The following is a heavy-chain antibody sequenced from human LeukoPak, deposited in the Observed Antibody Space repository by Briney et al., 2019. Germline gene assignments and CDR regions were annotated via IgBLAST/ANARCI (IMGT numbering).Heavy chain of an antibody. D-gene: IGHD3-3*01. CDR3: AKDRLESWSGFYFGLFDY. CDR1: GFTFSSYA. Sequence: GGSLRLSCAASGFTFSSYAMSWVRQAPGKGLEWVSGISNSGRSTYYADPVKGRFTISRDNSKSTLYLQMNSLRAEDTAVYYCAKDRLESWSGFYFGLFDYWGQGALVTVAS. J-gene: IGHJ4*02. CDR2: ISNSGRST. V-gene: IGHV3-23*01.